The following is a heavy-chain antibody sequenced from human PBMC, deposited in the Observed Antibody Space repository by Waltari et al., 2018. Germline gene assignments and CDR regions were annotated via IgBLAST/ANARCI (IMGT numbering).Heavy chain of an antibody. J-gene: IGHJ4*02. CDR1: GYSISSGYY. Sequence: QVQLQESGPGLVKPSETLSLTCAVSGYSISSGYYWGWIRQPPGKGLEWIGSIYHSGSTDYNPSLKSRVTISVDTSKNQFSLKLSSVTAADTAVYYCAGKAAAGTFDYWGQGTLVTVSS. D-gene: IGHD6-13*01. CDR2: IYHSGST. CDR3: AGKAAAGTFDY. V-gene: IGHV4-38-2*01.